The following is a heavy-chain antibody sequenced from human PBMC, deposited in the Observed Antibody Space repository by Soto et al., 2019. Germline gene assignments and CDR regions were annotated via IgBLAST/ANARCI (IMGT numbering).Heavy chain of an antibody. CDR1: GFTFSSYW. D-gene: IGHD6-13*01. CDR3: AKWSSSWYQHYYYYGMDV. V-gene: IGHV3-7*01. CDR2: IKEDGSEK. Sequence: EVQLVESGGGLVQPGGSLRLSCAASGFTFSSYWMTWVRQAPGKGLEWVANIKEDGSEKHFVDSVKGRFTISRDNAKKSLYLQMSSLRAEDTAVYYCAKWSSSWYQHYYYYGMDVWGQGTTVTVSS. J-gene: IGHJ6*02.